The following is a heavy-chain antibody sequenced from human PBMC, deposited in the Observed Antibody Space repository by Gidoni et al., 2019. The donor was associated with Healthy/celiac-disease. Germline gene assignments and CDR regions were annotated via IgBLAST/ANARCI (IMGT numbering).Heavy chain of an antibody. V-gene: IGHV2-5*02. CDR1: GFSLSTRGVG. Sequence: QITLKESGPTLVTPTQTLTLTCTFSGFSLSTRGVGVGWIRQPPGKALEWLALIYWDDDKRYSPSLKSRLTITKDTSKNQVVLTMTNMDPVDTATYYCAHSCAAAGTCTGSMDVWGQGTTVTVSS. CDR3: AHSCAAAGTCTGSMDV. D-gene: IGHD6-13*01. J-gene: IGHJ6*02. CDR2: IYWDDDK.